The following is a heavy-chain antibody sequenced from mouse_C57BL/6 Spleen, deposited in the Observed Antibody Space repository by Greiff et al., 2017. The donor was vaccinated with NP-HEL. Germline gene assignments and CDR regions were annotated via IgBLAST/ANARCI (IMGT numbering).Heavy chain of an antibody. CDR2: INPGSGGT. CDR3: AILYYYGSFDY. D-gene: IGHD1-1*01. CDR1: GYAFTNYL. V-gene: IGHV1-54*01. J-gene: IGHJ2*01. Sequence: VMLVESGAELVRPGTSVKVSCKASGYAFTNYLIEWVKQRPGQGLEWIGVINPGSGGTNYNEKFKGKATLTADKSSSTAYMQLSSLTSEDSAVYFCAILYYYGSFDYWGQGTTLTVSS.